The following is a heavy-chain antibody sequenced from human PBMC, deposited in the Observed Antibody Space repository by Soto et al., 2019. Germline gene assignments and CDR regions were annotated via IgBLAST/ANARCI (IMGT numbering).Heavy chain of an antibody. CDR2: INSDGSST. D-gene: IGHD2-2*01. CDR3: ARDPSTSHPPVY. Sequence: GGSLRLSCAVSGFTFSSYWMHWVRQAPGKGLVWVSRINSDGSSTSYADSVKGRFTISRDNAKNTLYLQMNSLRAEDTAVYYCARDPSTSHPPVYWGQGTLVTVSS. V-gene: IGHV3-74*01. J-gene: IGHJ4*02. CDR1: GFTFSSYW.